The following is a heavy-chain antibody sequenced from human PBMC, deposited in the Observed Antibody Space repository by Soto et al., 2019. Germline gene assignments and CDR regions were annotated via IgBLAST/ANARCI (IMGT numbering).Heavy chain of an antibody. Sequence: PGGSLRVSCAASGFTFSSYSMNWVRQAPGKGLEWVSYISSSSSTIYYADSVKGRFTISRDNAKNSLHLQMNSLRDEDTAVYYCARVVPHFYYYGMDVWGQGTTVIVSS. CDR2: ISSSSSTI. D-gene: IGHD2-2*01. V-gene: IGHV3-48*02. CDR1: GFTFSSYS. J-gene: IGHJ6*02. CDR3: ARVVPHFYYYGMDV.